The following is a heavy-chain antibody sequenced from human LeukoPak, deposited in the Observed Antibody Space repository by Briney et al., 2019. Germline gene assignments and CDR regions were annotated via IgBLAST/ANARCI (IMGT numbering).Heavy chain of an antibody. V-gene: IGHV6-1*01. CDR3: ARPEVVTARGQGAFDL. J-gene: IGHJ3*01. CDR1: GDSVSSNSAA. D-gene: IGHD2-21*02. CDR2: TYYRSKWYN. Sequence: SQTLSLTCAISGDSVSSNSAAWNWIRQSPSRGLGWLGRTYYRSKWYNDYAVSVKSRITINPDTSKNQFSLQLNSVTPEDTAVYYCARPEVVTARGQGAFDLWAQGTMVTVSS.